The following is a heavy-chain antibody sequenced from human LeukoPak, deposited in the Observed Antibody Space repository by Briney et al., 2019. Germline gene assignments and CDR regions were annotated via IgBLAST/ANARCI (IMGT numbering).Heavy chain of an antibody. CDR2: ISGGGGET. V-gene: IGHV3-23*01. CDR1: GFTFSNNA. Sequence: GGSLRLSCAASGFTFSNNAMHWVRQAPGKGLEWVSSISGGGGETYYVDSVKGRFIISRDNSKNTLYLQMNSLRAEDTAVYYCARDGYSSGWYAFDYWGQGTLVTVSS. D-gene: IGHD6-19*01. J-gene: IGHJ4*02. CDR3: ARDGYSSGWYAFDY.